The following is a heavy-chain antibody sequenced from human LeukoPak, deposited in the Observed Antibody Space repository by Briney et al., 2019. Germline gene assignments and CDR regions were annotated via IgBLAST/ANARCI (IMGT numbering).Heavy chain of an antibody. J-gene: IGHJ4*02. V-gene: IGHV3-49*04. CDR3: CRQNTIFDF. Sequence: GRSLRLSCTASRFTFGDYAMSWVRQAPGKGLEWVAFIRAKVNGGTAEYAASVQHRFTISRDDSKSIVYLQLDNLKTEDIGVYYCCRQNTIFDFWGQGALVTVSS. CDR1: RFTFGDYA. D-gene: IGHD1/OR15-1a*01. CDR2: IRAKVNGGTA.